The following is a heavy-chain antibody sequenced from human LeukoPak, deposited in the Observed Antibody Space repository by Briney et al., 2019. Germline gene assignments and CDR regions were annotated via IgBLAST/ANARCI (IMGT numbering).Heavy chain of an antibody. D-gene: IGHD2-2*01. J-gene: IGHJ4*02. V-gene: IGHV4-39*01. Sequence: PSETLSLTCTVSGGSIGSSSYYWGWIRQPPGKGLEWIGSIYYSGSTYYNPSLKSRVTISVDTSKNQFSLKLSSVTAADTAVYYCAKGYCSSTSCAAWYFDYWGQGTLVTVSS. CDR2: IYYSGST. CDR3: AKGYCSSTSCAAWYFDY. CDR1: GGSIGSSSYY.